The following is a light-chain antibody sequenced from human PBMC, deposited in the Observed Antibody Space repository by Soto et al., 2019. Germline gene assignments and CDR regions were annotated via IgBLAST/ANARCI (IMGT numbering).Light chain of an antibody. V-gene: IGKV1-5*01. CDR2: GAS. CDR3: QRYNDK. J-gene: IGKJ1*01. Sequence: DSHMVHSPSTLAASVGDRGTITCRAGRDTNYWLAWYQQKAGRAPKLLIYGASTLASGVPSRFSGSGSGTEFTLTISSLQPADSATYFCQRYNDKFGQGTKV. CDR1: RDTNYW.